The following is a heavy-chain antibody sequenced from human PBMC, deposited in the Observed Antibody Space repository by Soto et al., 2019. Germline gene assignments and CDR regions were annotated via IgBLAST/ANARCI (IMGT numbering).Heavy chain of an antibody. Sequence: QVRLQESGPGLVRPSQTLSLTCSVSGDSLTIGGHYWTWIRQHPGKGLEWIGYIYHSGSTYYSPSLKSRLTFXVDTSENQFSLKLTSMTAADTAVYYCARGGDGFDLWGQGKMVTVSS. V-gene: IGHV4-31*03. CDR2: IYHSGST. CDR1: GDSLTIGGHY. J-gene: IGHJ3*01. CDR3: ARGGDGFDL.